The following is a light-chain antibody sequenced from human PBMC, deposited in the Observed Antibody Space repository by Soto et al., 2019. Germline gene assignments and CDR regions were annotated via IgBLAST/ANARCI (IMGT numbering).Light chain of an antibody. V-gene: IGKV3-11*01. CDR1: QSVSRY. Sequence: DITLTQSPATLSSSAGERATLACGASQSVSRYLAWYQQKAGQAPRLLIYDASYRATGIPARFSGSGHGTDFTLTISTLESEDFAVYHCQQRSNWITFGQGTRLEI. CDR3: QQRSNWIT. J-gene: IGKJ5*01. CDR2: DAS.